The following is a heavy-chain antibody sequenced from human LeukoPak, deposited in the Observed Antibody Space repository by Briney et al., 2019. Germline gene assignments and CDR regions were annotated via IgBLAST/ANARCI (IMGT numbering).Heavy chain of an antibody. D-gene: IGHD2-8*02. Sequence: PSETLSLTCTVSGGSISSGGYYWSWIRQHPGKGLEWIGYIYYSGSTYYNPSLKSRVTISVDTSKNQFSLKLSSVTAADTAVYYCAREPRLVGDSKVDYWGQETLVTVSS. CDR1: GGSISSGGYY. J-gene: IGHJ4*02. CDR2: IYYSGST. V-gene: IGHV4-31*03. CDR3: AREPRLVGDSKVDY.